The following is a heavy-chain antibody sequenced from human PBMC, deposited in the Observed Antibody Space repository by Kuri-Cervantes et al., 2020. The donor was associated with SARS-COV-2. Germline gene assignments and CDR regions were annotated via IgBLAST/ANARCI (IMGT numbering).Heavy chain of an antibody. CDR2: ISGSGGST. J-gene: IGHJ4*02. CDR1: GFTFSSYA. D-gene: IGHD1-1*01. V-gene: IGHV3-23*01. CDR3: VRDGDHWNFDY. Sequence: GGSLRLSCAASGFTFSSYAMSWVRQAPGKGLERVSAISGSGGSTYYADSVKGRFTISRDNAKNMLFLQMNSLRAEDTAVYYCVRDGDHWNFDYWGQGTLVTVSS.